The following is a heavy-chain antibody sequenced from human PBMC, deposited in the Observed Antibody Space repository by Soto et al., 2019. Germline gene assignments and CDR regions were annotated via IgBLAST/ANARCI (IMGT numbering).Heavy chain of an antibody. V-gene: IGHV5-10-1*01. Sequence: PGEFLKISCKGSGYSFAGYWITWVRQKPGKGLEWMGRIDPSDSQTYYSPSFRGHVTISATKSITTVFLQWSSLRASDTAMYYCARQIYDSDTGPNFQYYFDSWGQGTPVTVS. CDR3: ARQIYDSDTGPNFQYYFDS. CDR1: GYSFAGYW. CDR2: IDPSDSQT. D-gene: IGHD3-22*01. J-gene: IGHJ4*02.